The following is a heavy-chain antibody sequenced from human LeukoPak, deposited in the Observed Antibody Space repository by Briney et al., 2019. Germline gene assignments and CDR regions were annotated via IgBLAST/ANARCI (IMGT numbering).Heavy chain of an antibody. CDR2: ISFTSGYI. CDR1: GFSFSTFN. D-gene: IGHD1-14*01. J-gene: IGHJ3*02. V-gene: IGHV3-21*01. Sequence: PGGSLRLSCAASGFSFSTFNMHWVRQAPGRGLEWVSSISFTSGYIYYTDSLQGRFTISRDNAKNSLYLQMNSLRAEDTAVYYCARDQNTYNSRNRMSSFDIWGQGTMVTVS. CDR3: ARDQNTYNSRNRMSSFDI.